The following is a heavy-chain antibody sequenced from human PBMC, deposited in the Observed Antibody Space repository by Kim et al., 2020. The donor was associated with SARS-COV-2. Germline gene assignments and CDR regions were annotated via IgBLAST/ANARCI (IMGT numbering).Heavy chain of an antibody. Sequence: SETLSLTCAVSGGSFSGYYWNWIRQPPGKGLEWIGEINHSGSTNYNPSLKSRVTISVDTSKNQFSLKLSSVTAADTAVYYCATTSGYWGQGTLVTVSS. CDR1: GGSFSGYY. CDR2: INHSGST. CDR3: ATTSGY. V-gene: IGHV4-34*01. J-gene: IGHJ4*02.